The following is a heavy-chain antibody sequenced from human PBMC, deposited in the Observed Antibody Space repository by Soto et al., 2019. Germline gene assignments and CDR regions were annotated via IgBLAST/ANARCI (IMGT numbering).Heavy chain of an antibody. V-gene: IGHV3-33*01. CDR1: GFTFSSYG. D-gene: IGHD1-26*01. J-gene: IGHJ1*01. CDR3: ARGDGSYSAEYFQH. CDR2: IWHDGSNK. Sequence: QVQLVESGGGVVQPGRSLRLSCAASGFTFSSYGMHWVRQAPGKGLEWVAVIWHDGSNKYYADSVKGRFTISRDNSKNTLYLQMNSLRAEDTAVYYCARGDGSYSAEYFQHWGQGTLVTVSS.